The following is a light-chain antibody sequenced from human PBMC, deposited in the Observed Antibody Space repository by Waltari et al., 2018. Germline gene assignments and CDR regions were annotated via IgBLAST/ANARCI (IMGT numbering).Light chain of an antibody. V-gene: IGKV1-12*01. Sequence: DIRMTQSPSSLSASVGDRVTITCQASQGISNWLAWYQQKPWKAPKLLIYAASSLQSGVPSRFSGSGSGTEFTLTISSLQPEDFATYYCQQHSGFPLTFGGGTKVEI. CDR1: QGISNW. J-gene: IGKJ4*01. CDR3: QQHSGFPLT. CDR2: AAS.